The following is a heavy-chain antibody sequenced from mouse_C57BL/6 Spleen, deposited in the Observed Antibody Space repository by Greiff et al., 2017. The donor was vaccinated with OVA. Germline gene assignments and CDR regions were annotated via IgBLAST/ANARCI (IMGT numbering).Heavy chain of an antibody. V-gene: IGHV1-66*01. CDR2: IYPGSGNT. J-gene: IGHJ1*03. D-gene: IGHD1-1*01. Sequence: QVQLQQSGPELVKPGASVKISCKASGYSFTSYYIHWVKQRPGQGLEWIGWIYPGSGNTKYNEKFKGKATLTADTSSSTAYMQLSSLTSEDSAVYYCAREGITTDQSWYFDVWGTGTTVTVSS. CDR3: AREGITTDQSWYFDV. CDR1: GYSFTSYY.